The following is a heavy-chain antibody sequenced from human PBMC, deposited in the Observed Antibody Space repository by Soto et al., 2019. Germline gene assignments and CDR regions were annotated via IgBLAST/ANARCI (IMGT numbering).Heavy chain of an antibody. V-gene: IGHV4-31*03. CDR2: IYYSGST. J-gene: IGHJ3*02. Sequence: QVQLQESGPGLVKPSQTLSLTCTVSGGSISSGGYYWIWIRQHPGKGLEWIGYIYYSGSTYYTPSHKSRVTIPVDTSKNQFSMKLSSVTVADTAVYYCAGGGIADYYDSSGYDDAFDIWGQGTMVTVSS. CDR3: AGGGIADYYDSSGYDDAFDI. D-gene: IGHD3-22*01. CDR1: GGSISSGGYY.